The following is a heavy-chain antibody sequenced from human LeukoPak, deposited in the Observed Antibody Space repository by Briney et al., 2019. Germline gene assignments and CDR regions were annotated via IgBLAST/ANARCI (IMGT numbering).Heavy chain of an antibody. CDR1: GFTFSRYR. J-gene: IGHJ4*02. CDR3: ARDGERYSGYEFHFDY. D-gene: IGHD5-12*01. CDR2: IDSSSSTK. Sequence: AGGSLRLSCAASGFTFSRYRMNWVRQTPGKGLEWILYIDSSSSTKYYADSVKGRFTISRDNAKNPLYLQMNSLRPEDAAVYYCARDGERYSGYEFHFDYWGQGTLVTVSS. V-gene: IGHV3-48*04.